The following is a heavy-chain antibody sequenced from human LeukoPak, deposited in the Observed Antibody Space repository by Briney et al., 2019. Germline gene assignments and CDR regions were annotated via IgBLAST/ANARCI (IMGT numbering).Heavy chain of an antibody. J-gene: IGHJ2*01. CDR2: IIPVSGTT. CDR1: GGTLSNHA. CDR3: ARSVNWGSPHYWYFDL. D-gene: IGHD7-27*01. Sequence: ASVKVSCKASGGTLSNHAVSWVRQAPGQGLEWMGRIIPVSGTTNYAQKFQGRVTITTDESTSTVYMDLSSLRSEDTAVYCCARSVNWGSPHYWYFDLWGRGTLVAVSS. V-gene: IGHV1-69*05.